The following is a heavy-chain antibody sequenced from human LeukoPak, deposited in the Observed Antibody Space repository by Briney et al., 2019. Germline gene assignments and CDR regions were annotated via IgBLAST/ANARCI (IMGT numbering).Heavy chain of an antibody. J-gene: IGHJ4*02. CDR1: GYTFTSYG. D-gene: IGHD4-17*01. CDR2: IGAYNGNT. V-gene: IGHV1-18*01. CDR3: ARASEDYGDYDPSLDERYFDY. Sequence: ASVKVSCKASGYTFTSYGISWVRQAPGQGLEWMGWIGAYNGNTNYAQKLQGRVTMTTDTSTSTAYMELRSLRSDDTAVYYCARASEDYGDYDPSLDERYFDYWGQGTLVTVSS.